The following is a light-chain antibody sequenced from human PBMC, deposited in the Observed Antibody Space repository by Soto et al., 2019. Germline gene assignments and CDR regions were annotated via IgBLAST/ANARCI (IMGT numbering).Light chain of an antibody. V-gene: IGKV3-20*01. CDR3: QQYGSSPLT. CDR2: GAS. J-gene: IGKJ1*01. CDR1: QSVSSN. Sequence: EIVMTQSPATLSVSPGERATLSCRASQSVSSNLAWYQQKPGQAPRLLIYGASSRATGIPDRFSGSGSGTDFTLTISRLEPEDFAVYFCQQYGSSPLTFGQGTKVDI.